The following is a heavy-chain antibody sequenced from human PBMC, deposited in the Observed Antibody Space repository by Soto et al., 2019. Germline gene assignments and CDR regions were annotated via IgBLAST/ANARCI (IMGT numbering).Heavy chain of an antibody. CDR2: IYYGGST. CDR3: ARGNSYGFVNWFDP. J-gene: IGHJ5*02. V-gene: IGHV4-31*03. D-gene: IGHD3-3*01. Sequence: PSETLSLTCTVSGDSISSADHYWSWIRQHPWKGLEWIGYIYYGGSTYYDPSLKSRVFISVDTSKNQFSLHLTSVTATDTAVYYCARGNSYGFVNWFDPWGQGTLVTVSS. CDR1: GDSISSADHY.